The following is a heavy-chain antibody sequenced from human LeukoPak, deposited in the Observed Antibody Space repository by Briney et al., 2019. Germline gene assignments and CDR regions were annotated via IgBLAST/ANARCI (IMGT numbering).Heavy chain of an antibody. Sequence: SETLSLTCTVSGGSISSYYWSWIRQPPGKGLEWIGYIYYSGSTNYNPSPKSRVTISVDTSKNQFSLKLSSVTAADTAVYYCARGNSSGWHEGFDYWGQGTLVTVSS. J-gene: IGHJ4*02. V-gene: IGHV4-59*01. CDR2: IYYSGST. D-gene: IGHD6-19*01. CDR3: ARGNSSGWHEGFDY. CDR1: GGSISSYY.